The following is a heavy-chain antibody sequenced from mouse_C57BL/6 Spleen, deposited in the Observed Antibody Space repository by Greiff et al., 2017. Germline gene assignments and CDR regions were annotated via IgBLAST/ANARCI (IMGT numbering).Heavy chain of an antibody. D-gene: IGHD4-1*01. CDR1: GFTFSSYT. J-gene: IGHJ2*01. CDR3: ARKEVRESNWGYFDY. V-gene: IGHV5-9*01. CDR2: ISGGGGNT. Sequence: EVMLVESGGGLVKPGGSLILSCAASGFTFSSYTMSWVRQTPEQRLEWVATISGGGGNTYSPDSVKGRFTISRYNAKKTLYLQMSSLRSEDTALYYCARKEVRESNWGYFDYWGQGTTLTVSS.